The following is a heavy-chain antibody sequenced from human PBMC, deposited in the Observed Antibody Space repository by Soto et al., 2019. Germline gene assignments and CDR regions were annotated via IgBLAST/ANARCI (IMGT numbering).Heavy chain of an antibody. V-gene: IGHV3-21*01. CDR2: ISDSSSYI. Sequence: EVQLVESGGGLVKPGGSLRLSCAASGFTFSSYSMNWVRQAPGKGLEWVSSISDSSSYIYYADSVKGRFTISRDNAKNALDLHMNSLRAEDTAVYYCARDSSGTDNWFDPWGQGTLVTVSS. CDR3: ARDSSGTDNWFDP. D-gene: IGHD6-19*01. J-gene: IGHJ5*02. CDR1: GFTFSSYS.